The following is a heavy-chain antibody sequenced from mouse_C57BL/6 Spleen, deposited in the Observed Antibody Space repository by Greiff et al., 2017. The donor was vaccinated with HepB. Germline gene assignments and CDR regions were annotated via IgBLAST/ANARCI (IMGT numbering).Heavy chain of an antibody. CDR3: ARGGTGTGKNYFDY. CDR2: INYDGSST. CDR1: GFTFSDYY. Sequence: EVKLVESEGGLVQPGSSMKLSCTASGFTFSDYYMAWVRQVPEKGLEWVANINYDGSSTYYLDSLKSRFIISRDNAKNILYLQMSSLKSEDTATYYCARGGTGTGKNYFDYWGQGTTLTVSS. D-gene: IGHD4-1*01. J-gene: IGHJ2*01. V-gene: IGHV5-16*01.